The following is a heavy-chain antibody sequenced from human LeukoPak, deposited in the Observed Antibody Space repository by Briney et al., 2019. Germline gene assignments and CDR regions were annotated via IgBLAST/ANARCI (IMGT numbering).Heavy chain of an antibody. V-gene: IGHV3-20*04. CDR2: ISWNGGNT. Sequence: GGSLRLSCAASGFKFDDYGMSWVRQAPGKGLDWVSGISWNGGNTGYGDSVKGRFTISRDNAKNSLFLQVNSLRADDTAFYYCAREGIYCVNGVCYLDYWGQGTLVTVSS. J-gene: IGHJ4*02. CDR1: GFKFDDYG. D-gene: IGHD2-8*01. CDR3: AREGIYCVNGVCYLDY.